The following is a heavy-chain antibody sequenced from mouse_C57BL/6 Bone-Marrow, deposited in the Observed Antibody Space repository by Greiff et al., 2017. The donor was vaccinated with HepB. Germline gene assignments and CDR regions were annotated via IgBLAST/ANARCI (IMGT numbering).Heavy chain of an antibody. Sequence: QVQLKQSGAELVMPGASVKLSCKASGYTFTSYWMHWVKQRPGQGLEWIGEIDPSDSYTNYNQKFKGKSTLTVDKSSSTAYMQLSSLTSEDSAVYYCARRRGLAWFAYWGQGTLVTVSA. CDR3: ARRRGLAWFAY. CDR2: IDPSDSYT. V-gene: IGHV1-69*01. CDR1: GYTFTSYW. J-gene: IGHJ3*01. D-gene: IGHD3-3*01.